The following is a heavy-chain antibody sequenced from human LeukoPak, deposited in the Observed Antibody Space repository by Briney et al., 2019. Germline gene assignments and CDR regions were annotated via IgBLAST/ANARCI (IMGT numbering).Heavy chain of an antibody. CDR1: GYSLSNYG. V-gene: IGHV3-33*01. D-gene: IGHD3-10*01. J-gene: IGHJ6*02. Sequence: GGSLRLSCAASGYSLSNYGMHWVRQATGKGLEWVAVIWYDGGNKYYGDSVKGRFTISRDTSKNTMYLQMNSLRAEDTAVYYCARDRRYGSGSGSRYYGMDVWGQGTTVTVSS. CDR2: IWYDGGNK. CDR3: ARDRRYGSGSGSRYYGMDV.